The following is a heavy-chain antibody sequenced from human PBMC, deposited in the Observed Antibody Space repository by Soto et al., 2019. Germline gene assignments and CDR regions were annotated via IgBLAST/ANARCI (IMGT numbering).Heavy chain of an antibody. V-gene: IGHV1-18*01. CDR1: GYRFTNHG. CDR3: ARDFYPLAYYFDY. CDR2: ISGNDCKT. J-gene: IGHJ4*02. Sequence: GASVKVSCKASGYRFTNHGISWVRQAPGQGLEWMGWISGNDCKTKYARKFQGRVTMTTDTSTSTAYMEMNSLRHDDTAVYYCARDFYPLAYYFDYWGQGTLVTVSS.